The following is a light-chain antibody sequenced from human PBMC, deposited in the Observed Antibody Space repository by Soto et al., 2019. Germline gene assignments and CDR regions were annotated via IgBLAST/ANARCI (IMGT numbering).Light chain of an antibody. V-gene: IGKV3-15*01. J-gene: IGKJ5*01. Sequence: EIVLTQSPATLSLSPGERATLSCSASQSVSSYLAWYQQKPGQAPRLLIYRASTRASDIPARFSGSGSETEFTLTISSLQSEDFAVYYCQQYNKWPPITFGQGTRLENK. CDR3: QQYNKWPPIT. CDR2: RAS. CDR1: QSVSSY.